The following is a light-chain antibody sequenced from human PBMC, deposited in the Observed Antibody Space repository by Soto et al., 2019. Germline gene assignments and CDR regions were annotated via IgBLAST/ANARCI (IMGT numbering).Light chain of an antibody. J-gene: IGLJ2*01. CDR1: TGAVTSGHY. V-gene: IGLV7-46*01. CDR3: SLSYDGARI. Sequence: QAVVTQEPSLTVSPGGTVTLTCGSSTGAVTSGHYPHCIQQKPGQAPRTLIYDATNKQSWTPARFSGSLLGGKAALTLSGAQPEDEGDYYCSLSYDGARIFGGGTKLTVL. CDR2: DAT.